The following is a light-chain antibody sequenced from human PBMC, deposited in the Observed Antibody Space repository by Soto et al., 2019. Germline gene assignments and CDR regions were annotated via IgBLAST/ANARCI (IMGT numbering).Light chain of an antibody. Sequence: EIVLTQSPGTLSLSPGERATLSCRASQSVSNNYLAWYQQKPGQAPRLLIYAASNRATGNPDRFSGSGSWTYFAVTISRLDPEVVALYYCQQYGRSGTFGEGTQLEIK. CDR2: AAS. J-gene: IGKJ1*01. CDR3: QQYGRSGT. CDR1: QSVSNNY. V-gene: IGKV3-20*01.